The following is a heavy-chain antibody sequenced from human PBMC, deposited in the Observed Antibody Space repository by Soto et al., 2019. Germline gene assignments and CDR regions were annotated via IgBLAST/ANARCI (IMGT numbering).Heavy chain of an antibody. CDR3: ARDWYTNALAPEAFEI. D-gene: IGHD1-1*01. V-gene: IGHV3-48*02. CDR1: GFTFSSYS. CDR2: ISTSSSNI. J-gene: IGHJ3*02. Sequence: EVPLVESGGGLVQPGESLRLSCAASGFTFSSYSLNWVRQAPGKGLEWVSYISTSSSNIYYAASVKGRFTISRDNANNSLYLQMTSLRDGDTAVYYCARDWYTNALAPEAFEIWGQGTMVIVSS.